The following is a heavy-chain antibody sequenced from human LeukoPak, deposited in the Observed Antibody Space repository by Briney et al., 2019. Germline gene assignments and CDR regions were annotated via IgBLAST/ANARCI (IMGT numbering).Heavy chain of an antibody. Sequence: PSETLSLTCIVSGGSISSYYWSWIRQPPGKGLEWIGFIYYSGSTKNNPSLKSRVTISVDTSKNQFSLKLSSVTAADTAVYYCAREGDNGNWYFGLWGRGTLVTVSS. J-gene: IGHJ2*01. CDR3: AREGDNGNWYFGL. CDR2: IYYSGST. CDR1: GGSISSYY. V-gene: IGHV4-59*01. D-gene: IGHD2-8*01.